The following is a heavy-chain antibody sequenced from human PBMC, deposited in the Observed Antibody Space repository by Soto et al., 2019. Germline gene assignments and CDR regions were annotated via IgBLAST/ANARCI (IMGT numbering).Heavy chain of an antibody. CDR3: TRVLLGGYYGSDFDF. D-gene: IGHD1-26*01. Sequence: EVLLVGSGGGPVKPGGSLRLSCTASGFRFSSYGMNWVRQASGKGLEWVSSISSGSSFIYYADSVKGRFTISRDNAKNSLYLQMNSLRADDTAIYYCTRVLLGGYYGSDFDFWGQGTQVTVSS. V-gene: IGHV3-21*01. J-gene: IGHJ4*02. CDR2: ISSGSSFI. CDR1: GFRFSSYG.